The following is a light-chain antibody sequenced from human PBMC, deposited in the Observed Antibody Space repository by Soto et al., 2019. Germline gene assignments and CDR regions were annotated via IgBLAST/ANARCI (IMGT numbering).Light chain of an antibody. CDR1: QTISSGF. CDR2: DAS. V-gene: IGKV3-20*01. CDR3: QQYSSSPRT. J-gene: IGKJ5*01. Sequence: QSPGILYLSPGDRATLSCRASQTISSGFLAWYQQKVGQAPRLLIYDASNRATGVPDRFSGSGSGTDFSLTISRLEPEDLAVYHCQQYSSSPRTFGQGTRLEIK.